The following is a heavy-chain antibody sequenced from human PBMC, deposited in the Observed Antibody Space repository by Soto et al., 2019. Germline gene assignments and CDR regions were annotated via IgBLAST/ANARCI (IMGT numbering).Heavy chain of an antibody. D-gene: IGHD3-10*01. Sequence: GESLKISCAASGFTFSNAWMSWVRQAPGKGLEWVGRIKSKTDGGTTDYAAPVKGRFTISRDDSKNTLYLQMNSLKTEDTAVYYCTTDDRELDAFDIWGQGTMVTVSS. J-gene: IGHJ3*02. CDR1: GFTFSNAW. CDR2: IKSKTDGGTT. V-gene: IGHV3-15*01. CDR3: TTDDRELDAFDI.